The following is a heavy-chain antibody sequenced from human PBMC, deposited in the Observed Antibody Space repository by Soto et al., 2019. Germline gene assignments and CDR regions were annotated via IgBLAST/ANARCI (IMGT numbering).Heavy chain of an antibody. CDR1: GFAFSTYM. CDR2: ISTNGRSK. V-gene: IGHV3-48*02. Sequence: GGSLRLSCAGSGFAFSTYMMNWVRHAPGKGLEWIADISTNGRSKSYAASVRGRFTISRDNTKNSMYLQMNSLRDDDTAVYYCVRDRDLRDYYGMDVWGKGTKVTVSS. J-gene: IGHJ6*04. CDR3: VRDRDLRDYYGMDV. D-gene: IGHD3-16*01.